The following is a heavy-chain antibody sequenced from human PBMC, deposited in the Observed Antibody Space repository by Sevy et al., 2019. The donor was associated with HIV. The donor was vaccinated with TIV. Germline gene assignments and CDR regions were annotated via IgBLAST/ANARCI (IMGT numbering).Heavy chain of an antibody. J-gene: IGHJ6*03. CDR2: IYYSGST. Sequence: SETLSLTCTVSGGCISSYYWSWIRQPPGKGLEWIGYIYYSGSTNYNPALKSRVTISVDTSKNQFSLMLSSVTAADTAVYYCAGNYYYYYMDVWGKGATVTVSS. CDR1: GGCISSYY. CDR3: AGNYYYYYMDV. V-gene: IGHV4-59*01.